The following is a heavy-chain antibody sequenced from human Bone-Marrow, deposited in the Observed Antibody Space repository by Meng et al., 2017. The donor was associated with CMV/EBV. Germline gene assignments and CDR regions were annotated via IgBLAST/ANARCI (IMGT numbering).Heavy chain of an antibody. CDR3: ARGRGDSSSWYFDY. CDR1: GFTFSNYW. Sequence: SGFTFSNYWMSWVRQAPGKGLEWVANIKQDGSEKYYVDSVKGRFTISRDNAKNSLYLQMNSLRAEDTAVYYCARGRGDSSSWYFDYWGQGTLVTVSS. V-gene: IGHV3-7*01. J-gene: IGHJ4*02. CDR2: IKQDGSEK. D-gene: IGHD6-13*01.